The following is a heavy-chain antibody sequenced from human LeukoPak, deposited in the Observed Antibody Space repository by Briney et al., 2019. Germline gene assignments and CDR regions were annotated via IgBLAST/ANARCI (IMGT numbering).Heavy chain of an antibody. J-gene: IGHJ4*02. V-gene: IGHV5-51*01. CDR2: IYPGDSYA. D-gene: IGHD1-26*01. CDR3: ARLMGATRGVDY. Sequence: GESLKIFCRGSGYSFTSYWIGWVRQMPGKGLEGMGIIYPGDSYARYSLSFQGQVPISAEKSISTAHPQGSRLTVADPAMYYCARLMGATRGVDYWGQGTLVTVSS. CDR1: GYSFTSYW.